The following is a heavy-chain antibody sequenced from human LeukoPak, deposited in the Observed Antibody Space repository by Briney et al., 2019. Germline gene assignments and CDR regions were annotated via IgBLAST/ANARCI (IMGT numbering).Heavy chain of an antibody. CDR1: GGSFSGYY. J-gene: IGHJ1*01. V-gene: IGHV4-34*01. CDR3: ARVRYCSSTSCYRYFQH. Sequence: SETLSLTCAVYGGSFSGYYWSWIRQPPGKGLEWIGEINHSGSTNYNPSLKSRVTISVDTSKNQFSLKLSSVTAADTAVYYCARVRYCSSTSCYRYFQHWGQGTLVTVSS. D-gene: IGHD2-2*01. CDR2: INHSGST.